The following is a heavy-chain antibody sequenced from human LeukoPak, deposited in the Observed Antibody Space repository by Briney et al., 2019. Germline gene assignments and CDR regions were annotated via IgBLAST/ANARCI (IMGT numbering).Heavy chain of an antibody. CDR2: IRSSGSTI. CDR3: ATERRHYYYYGMDV. D-gene: IGHD1-1*01. V-gene: IGHV3-11*01. Sequence: GGSLRLSCAASGFTFSDYYMSWIRQAPGKGLEWVSYIRSSGSTIYYADSVKGRFTISRDNAKNSLYLQMNSLRAEDTAVYYCATERRHYYYYGMDVWGQGTTVTVSS. CDR1: GFTFSDYY. J-gene: IGHJ6*02.